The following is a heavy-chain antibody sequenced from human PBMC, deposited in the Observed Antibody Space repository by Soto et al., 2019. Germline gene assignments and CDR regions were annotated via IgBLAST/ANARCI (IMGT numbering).Heavy chain of an antibody. D-gene: IGHD1-7*01. Sequence: GGALRLSCVASGFTFSSYAISWVRQAPGKGLEWVSAISGSGSSTYYADSVKGRFTISRDNSKNTLYLQMNSLRAEDTAVYYCAKAPRWTGTSRYRGQGALVPVSS. V-gene: IGHV3-23*01. CDR1: GFTFSSYA. CDR2: ISGSGSST. J-gene: IGHJ4*02. CDR3: AKAPRWTGTSRY.